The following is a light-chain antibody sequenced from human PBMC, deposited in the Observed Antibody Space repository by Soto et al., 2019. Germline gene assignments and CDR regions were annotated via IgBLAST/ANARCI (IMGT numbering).Light chain of an antibody. V-gene: IGKV1-39*01. CDR2: AAS. CDR1: QRISSY. Sequence: IQMTQPPSSLSASVGDRPTITCRASQRISSYLNWYQQQTGKAPKLLIYAASSLQSGVPSRFSGSGSGTDFTLTISSLQPEDFATYYCQQSYSTPRTFGQGTKVDIK. CDR3: QQSYSTPRT. J-gene: IGKJ1*01.